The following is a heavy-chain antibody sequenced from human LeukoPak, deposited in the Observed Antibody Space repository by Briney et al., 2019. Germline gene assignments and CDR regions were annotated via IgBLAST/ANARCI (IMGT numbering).Heavy chain of an antibody. CDR2: INPSGGST. V-gene: IGHV1-46*01. D-gene: IGHD3-3*01. CDR1: GYTFTSYY. CDR3: ARAYYDFWSGYYGNWFDP. J-gene: IGHJ5*02. Sequence: GASVKVSRKASGYTFTSYYMHWVRQAPGQGLEWMGIINPSGGSTSYAQKFQGRVTMTRDMSTSTVYMELSSLRSEDTAVYYCARAYYDFWSGYYGNWFDPWGQGTLVTVSS.